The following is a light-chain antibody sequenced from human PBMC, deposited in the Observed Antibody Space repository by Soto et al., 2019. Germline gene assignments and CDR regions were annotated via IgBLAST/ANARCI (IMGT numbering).Light chain of an antibody. V-gene: IGKV3-20*01. CDR2: DAS. J-gene: IGKJ4*01. Sequence: EIVLTQSPATLSLSPGERATLSCRASQSISSYLAWYQQKPDQAPRLLIYDASNRATGIPARFSGSGSGTDFTLTISRLEPEDFAVYYCQQYGSSPLTFGGGTKVDIK. CDR3: QQYGSSPLT. CDR1: QSISSY.